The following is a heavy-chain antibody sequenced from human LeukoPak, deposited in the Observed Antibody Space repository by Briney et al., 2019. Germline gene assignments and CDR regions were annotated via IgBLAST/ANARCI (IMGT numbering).Heavy chain of an antibody. J-gene: IGHJ4*02. CDR3: ARGTALASPLEY. V-gene: IGHV1-8*01. D-gene: IGHD1-1*01. Sequence: ASVKVSCKASGFTFTNYDISWVRQAPGQGLEWMGWLNPKSGDTGYAQKFQGRVAMSRDTSITTAYMEVGGLTSDDTAVYYCARGTALASPLEYWGQGTLVIVSS. CDR1: GFTFTNYD. CDR2: LNPKSGDT.